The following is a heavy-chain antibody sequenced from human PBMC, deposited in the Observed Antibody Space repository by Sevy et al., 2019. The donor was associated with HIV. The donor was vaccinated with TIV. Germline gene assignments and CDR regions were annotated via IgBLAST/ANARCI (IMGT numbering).Heavy chain of an antibody. CDR3: ARDYDILTGYYIQYYFDY. V-gene: IGHV3-7*03. J-gene: IGHJ4*02. D-gene: IGHD3-9*01. CDR2: IKQDGSEK. CDR1: GFTFSSYW. Sequence: GGSLRLSCAASGFTFSSYWMSWVRQAPGKGLEWVANIKQDGSEKDYVDSVKGRFTISRDNAKNSRYLQMNSLRAEDTAVYYCARDYDILTGYYIQYYFDYWGQGTLVTVSS.